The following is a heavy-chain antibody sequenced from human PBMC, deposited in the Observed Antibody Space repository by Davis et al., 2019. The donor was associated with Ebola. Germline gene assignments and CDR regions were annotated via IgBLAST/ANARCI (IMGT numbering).Heavy chain of an antibody. Sequence: KVSCKGSGYRFAGNWIGWVRQQPGKGLEWVGIILPADSDTRYSPSFQGQVTISVDKSVSTAYLEWSSLKASDTAMYYCASPFSYEIPWGQGTLVTVSS. D-gene: IGHD3-16*01. CDR3: ASPFSYEIP. CDR1: GYRFAGNW. V-gene: IGHV5-51*01. CDR2: ILPADSDT. J-gene: IGHJ4*02.